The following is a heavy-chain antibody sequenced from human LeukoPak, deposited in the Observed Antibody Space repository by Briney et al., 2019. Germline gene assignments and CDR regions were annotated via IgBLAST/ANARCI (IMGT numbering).Heavy chain of an antibody. CDR1: GYTFTAYY. J-gene: IGHJ4*02. CDR3: ARGDIQWDY. V-gene: IGHV1-2*02. Sequence: ASVKVSCKASGYTFTAYYIHWVRQAPGQGLEWMGWIDPNSGGTNFAQKFQGRVTMTRDTSTTTAYVELSSLKSDDTAVYYCARGDIQWDYWGQGTLVTVSS. D-gene: IGHD6-19*01. CDR2: IDPNSGGT.